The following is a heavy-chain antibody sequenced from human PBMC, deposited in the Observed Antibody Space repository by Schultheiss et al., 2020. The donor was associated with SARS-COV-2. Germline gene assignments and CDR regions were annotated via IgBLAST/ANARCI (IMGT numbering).Heavy chain of an antibody. CDR3: ARSKGSLTMVQGNFDY. D-gene: IGHD3-10*01. J-gene: IGHJ4*02. CDR1: GGSISSYY. Sequence: SETLSLTCTVSGGSISSYYWSWIRQPAGKGLEWIGRIYTSGSTNYNPSLKSRVTMSVDTSKNQFSLKLSSVTAADTAVYYCARSKGSLTMVQGNFDYWGQGTLVTVSS. V-gene: IGHV4-4*07. CDR2: IYTSGST.